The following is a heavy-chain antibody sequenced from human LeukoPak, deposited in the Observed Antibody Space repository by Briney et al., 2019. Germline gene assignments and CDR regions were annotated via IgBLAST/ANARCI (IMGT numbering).Heavy chain of an antibody. Sequence: GGSLRLSCAASGFTFSDYYMSWIRQAPGKGLEWVSYISSRGTSKYYADSVRGRFTISRDNAKNSLYLQMNSLRVEDTALYYCASTRGSYSGNEDVDYWGQGALVTVSS. J-gene: IGHJ4*02. V-gene: IGHV3-11*04. CDR1: GFTFSDYY. D-gene: IGHD5-12*01. CDR3: ASTRGSYSGNEDVDY. CDR2: ISSRGTSK.